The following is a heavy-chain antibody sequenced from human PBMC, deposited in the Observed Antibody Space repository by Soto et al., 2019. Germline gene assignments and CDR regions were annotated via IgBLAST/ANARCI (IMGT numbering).Heavy chain of an antibody. V-gene: IGHV1-18*01. CDR2: ISAYNGNT. Sequence: ASVKVSCKASGYTFTSYGISWVRQAPGQGLEWMGWISAYNGNTNYAQKLQGRVTMTTDTSTSTAYMELRSLRSDDTAVYYCARDLHHAKYGDLGREVSYYYYGMDVWGQGTTVTVSS. J-gene: IGHJ6*02. CDR3: ARDLHHAKYGDLGREVSYYYYGMDV. D-gene: IGHD4-17*01. CDR1: GYTFTSYG.